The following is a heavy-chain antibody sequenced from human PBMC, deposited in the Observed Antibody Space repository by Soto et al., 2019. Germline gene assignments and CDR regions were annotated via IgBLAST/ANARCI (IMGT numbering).Heavy chain of an antibody. CDR1: GYSFTSYW. Sequence: GESLKISCKGSGYSFTSYWIGWVRQMPGKGLEWMGIIYPGDSDTRYSPSFQGQVTISADKSISTAYLQWSSLKALNTAMYSCASAYYYDSSGYPPVDAFDIWGQGTIVTV. V-gene: IGHV5-51*01. J-gene: IGHJ3*02. D-gene: IGHD3-22*01. CDR3: ASAYYYDSSGYPPVDAFDI. CDR2: IYPGDSDT.